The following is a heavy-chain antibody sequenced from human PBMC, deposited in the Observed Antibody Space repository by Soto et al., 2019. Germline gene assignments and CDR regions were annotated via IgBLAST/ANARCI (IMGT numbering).Heavy chain of an antibody. Sequence: EVQLLESGGGLVQPGGSLRLSCAASGFTFSSYAMSWFRQAPGKGLEWVSAISGSGGSTYYADSVKGRFTISRDNSKNTLYLQMNSLRAEDTAVYYCAKDRPHYDFWRGYCSDYWGQGTLVTVSS. D-gene: IGHD3-3*01. V-gene: IGHV3-23*01. J-gene: IGHJ4*02. CDR2: ISGSGGST. CDR1: GFTFSSYA. CDR3: AKDRPHYDFWRGYCSDY.